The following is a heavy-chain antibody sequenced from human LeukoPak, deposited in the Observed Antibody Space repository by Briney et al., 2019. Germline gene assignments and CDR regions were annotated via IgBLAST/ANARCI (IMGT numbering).Heavy chain of an antibody. J-gene: IGHJ4*02. V-gene: IGHV3-74*01. Sequence: GGSLRLSCTASGFAFSNYAMSWVRQAPGKGLEWVSGINSDGSTTSYAASVKGRFTISRDTAKNTLYLQMNSLRAEDTAVCYCARGHHYYDSSAYYYWGQGTLVTVSS. CDR2: INSDGSTT. D-gene: IGHD3-22*01. CDR3: ARGHHYYDSSAYYY. CDR1: GFAFSNYA.